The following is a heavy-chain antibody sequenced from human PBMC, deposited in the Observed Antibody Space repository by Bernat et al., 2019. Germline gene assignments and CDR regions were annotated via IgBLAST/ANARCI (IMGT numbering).Heavy chain of an antibody. D-gene: IGHD2-15*01. CDR2: INPSGAST. CDR3: ARGSDCSGGSCYGTFDY. Sequence: QVQLVQSGAEVKKPGASVKVSCKASGYTFTSYYMHWVRQAPGQGLEWMGIINPSGASTSYAQKFQGRVTMTRDTSTSTVYMELSSLRSEDTVVYCCARGSDCSGGSCYGTFDYWGQGTLVTVSS. CDR1: GYTFTSYY. V-gene: IGHV1-46*01. J-gene: IGHJ4*02.